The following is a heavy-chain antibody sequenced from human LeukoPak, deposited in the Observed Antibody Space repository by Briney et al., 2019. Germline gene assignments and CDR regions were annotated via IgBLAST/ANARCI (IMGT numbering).Heavy chain of an antibody. V-gene: IGHV1-24*01. CDR1: GYTLTELS. D-gene: IGHD3-16*01. Sequence: GASVKVSCKVSGYTLTELSMHWVRQAPGKGLEWMGGFDPEDGETIYAQKFQGRVTMTEVTSADTAYMELSSLGSEDTAVYYCATVPGYDYVWGSYDYWGQGTLVTVSS. CDR2: FDPEDGET. J-gene: IGHJ4*02. CDR3: ATVPGYDYVWGSYDY.